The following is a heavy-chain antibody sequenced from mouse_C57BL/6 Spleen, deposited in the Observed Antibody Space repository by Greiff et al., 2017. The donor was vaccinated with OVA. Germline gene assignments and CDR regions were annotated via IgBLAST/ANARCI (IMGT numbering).Heavy chain of an antibody. CDR1: GYTFTSYW. J-gene: IGHJ2*01. Sequence: VQLQQPGAELVKPGASVKVSCKASGYTFTSYWMHWVKQRPGQGLEWIGRIHPSDSDTNYNQKFKGKATLTVDKSSSTAYMQLSSLTSEDPAVYYCAIGGYYDYDRFDYWGQGTTLTVSS. CDR3: AIGGYYDYDRFDY. V-gene: IGHV1-74*01. D-gene: IGHD2-4*01. CDR2: IHPSDSDT.